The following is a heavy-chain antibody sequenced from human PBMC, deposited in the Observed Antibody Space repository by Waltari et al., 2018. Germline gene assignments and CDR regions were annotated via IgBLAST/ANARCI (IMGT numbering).Heavy chain of an antibody. CDR1: GFTFSSYW. V-gene: IGHV3-7*01. CDR2: IKQDGSEK. J-gene: IGHJ4*02. CDR3: AREEGYCSGGSCYGYDY. Sequence: EVQLVESGGGLVQPGGSLRLSCAASGFTFSSYWLSWVRHAPGRGLEWVAKIKQDGSEKYYVDSGKGRFTISRDNAKNSLYLQMNSLRAEDTAVYYCAREEGYCSGGSCYGYDYWGQGTLVTVSS. D-gene: IGHD2-15*01.